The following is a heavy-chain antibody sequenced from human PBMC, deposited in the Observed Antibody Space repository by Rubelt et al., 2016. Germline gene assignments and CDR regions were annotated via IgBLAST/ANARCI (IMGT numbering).Heavy chain of an antibody. J-gene: IGHJ4*02. V-gene: IGHV3-66*02. CDR3: ARGLDYGGNALHNDY. D-gene: IGHD4-23*01. CDR1: GFTVSSNY. Sequence: EVQLVESGGGLVQPGGSLRLSCAASGFTVSSNYMSWVRQAPGKGLEWVSAIYSGGSTYYADSVKGRFTISRDNSKNTLYLQMYSLRVEDTAVYYCARGLDYGGNALHNDYWGQGTLVTVSS. CDR2: IYSGGST.